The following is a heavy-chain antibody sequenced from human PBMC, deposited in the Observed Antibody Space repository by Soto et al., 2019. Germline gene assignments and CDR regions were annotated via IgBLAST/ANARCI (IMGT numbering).Heavy chain of an antibody. CDR3: ARVVKAGDYGDYGRYYFDY. J-gene: IGHJ4*01. D-gene: IGHD4-17*01. Sequence: QVQLVQSGAEVKKPGASVKVSCKPSGYTFTTYGITWVRQAPGQGLERLGWTSAYSGNTNYAQKLQGRLTVPTDTSTNTAYMDLRSLRSDDTAVYYCARVVKAGDYGDYGRYYFDYWGHGTLVTVSS. V-gene: IGHV1-18*04. CDR1: GYTFTTYG. CDR2: TSAYSGNT.